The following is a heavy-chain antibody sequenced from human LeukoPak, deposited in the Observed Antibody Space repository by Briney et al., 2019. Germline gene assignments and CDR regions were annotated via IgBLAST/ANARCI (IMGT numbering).Heavy chain of an antibody. V-gene: IGHV3-23*01. J-gene: IGHJ5*02. CDR1: GFTFSSYA. D-gene: IGHD4-23*01. CDR2: ISGSGGST. Sequence: PGGSLRLSCAASGFTFSSYAMSWVRQAPGKGLEWVSAISGSGGSTYYADSVKGRFTISRDNSKNTLYLQMNSLRAEDTAVYYCAKGGLRSTVGNWFDPWGQGTLVTVSS. CDR3: AKGGLRSTVGNWFDP.